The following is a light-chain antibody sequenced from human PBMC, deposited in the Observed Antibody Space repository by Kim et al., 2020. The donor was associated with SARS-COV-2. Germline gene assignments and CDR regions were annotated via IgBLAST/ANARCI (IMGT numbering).Light chain of an antibody. V-gene: IGLV3-19*01. Sequence: SSELTQDPAVSVALGQTVRITCQGDSLRSYYATWYQQKPGQAPMLVIYGKNNRPSGIPDRFSGSSSGNTASLTITGAQAEDEADYYCNSRDSNDIVVFGGGTQLTVL. CDR3: NSRDSNDIVV. CDR1: SLRSYY. CDR2: GKN. J-gene: IGLJ2*01.